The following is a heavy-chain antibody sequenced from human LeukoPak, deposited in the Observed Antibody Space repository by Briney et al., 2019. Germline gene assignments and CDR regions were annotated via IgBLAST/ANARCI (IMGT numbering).Heavy chain of an antibody. J-gene: IGHJ4*02. CDR1: GGSFSGYY. CDR3: ARVYSSGWYRINY. D-gene: IGHD6-19*01. Sequence: PSETLSLTCAVYGGSFSGYYWSWIRQPPGKGLEWIGEINHSGSTNYNPSLKGRVTISVDTSKNQFSLKLSSVTAADTAVYYCARVYSSGWYRINYWGQGTLVTVSS. CDR2: INHSGST. V-gene: IGHV4-34*01.